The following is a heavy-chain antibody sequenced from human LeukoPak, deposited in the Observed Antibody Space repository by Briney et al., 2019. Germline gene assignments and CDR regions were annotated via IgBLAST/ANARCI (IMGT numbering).Heavy chain of an antibody. J-gene: IGHJ3*02. CDR2: IYYSGST. D-gene: IGHD1-26*01. V-gene: IGHV4-39*01. Sequence: SETLSLTCTVSGGSISSNSYCWGWIRQPPGKGLDWIGSIYYSGSTYYNPSLKSRVTISVDTSKNQFSLKLSSVTAADTAMYYCARLPNSGSYLGHLDIWGQGTMVTVSS. CDR3: ARLPNSGSYLGHLDI. CDR1: GGSISSNSYC.